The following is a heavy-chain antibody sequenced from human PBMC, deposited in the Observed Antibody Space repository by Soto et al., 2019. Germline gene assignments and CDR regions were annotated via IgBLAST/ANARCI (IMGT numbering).Heavy chain of an antibody. CDR1: GYSFTSYW. CDR3: ARFLMVRGVIGYYYGMDV. V-gene: IGHV5-51*01. Sequence: PGESLKISCKGSGYSFTSYWIGWVRQMPGKGLEWMGIIYPGDSDTRYSPSFQGQVTISADKSISTAYLQWSSLKASDTAMYYCARFLMVRGVIGYYYGMDVWGQGTTVTVSS. CDR2: IYPGDSDT. D-gene: IGHD3-10*01. J-gene: IGHJ6*02.